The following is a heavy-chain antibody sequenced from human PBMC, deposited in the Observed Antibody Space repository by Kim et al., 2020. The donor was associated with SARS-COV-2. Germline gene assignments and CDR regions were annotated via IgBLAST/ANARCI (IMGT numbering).Heavy chain of an antibody. CDR1: GFTFGDYA. CDR3: TRGPYSYGYLGGGGFDY. CDR2: IRSKAYGGTT. Sequence: GGSLRLSCTASGFTFGDYAMSWFRQAPGKGLEWVGFIRSKAYGGTTEYAASVKGRFTISRDDSTSIAYLQINSLKTAATAVYYCTRGPYSYGYLGGGGFDYWGQGTLVTVSS. J-gene: IGHJ4*02. D-gene: IGHD5-18*01. V-gene: IGHV3-49*03.